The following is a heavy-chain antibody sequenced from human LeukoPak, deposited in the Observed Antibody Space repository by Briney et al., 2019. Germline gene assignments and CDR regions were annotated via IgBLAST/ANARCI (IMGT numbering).Heavy chain of an antibody. CDR2: VHSSGST. CDR3: ARLAPGNYDILTGDPKVVFDY. Sequence: SETLSLTCTVSGGSISSFFWSWIRRPPGKGLEWIGYVHSSGSTKYNPSLKSRLIISVDMSKNQFSLKLRSVSVADTAVYYCARLAPGNYDILTGDPKVVFDYWGQGALVTVSS. CDR1: GGSISSFF. V-gene: IGHV4-59*01. D-gene: IGHD3-9*01. J-gene: IGHJ4*02.